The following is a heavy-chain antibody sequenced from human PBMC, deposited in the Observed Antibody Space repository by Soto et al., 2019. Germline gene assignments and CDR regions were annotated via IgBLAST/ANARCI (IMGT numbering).Heavy chain of an antibody. V-gene: IGHV4-59*01. D-gene: IGHD5-12*01. CDR2: IYYSGST. CDR1: GGSISSYY. J-gene: IGHJ3*02. CDR3: VRGSYDYSAFDI. Sequence: SETLSLTCTVSGGSISSYYWSWIRQPPGKGLEWIGYIYYSGSTNYNPSLKSRVTISVDTSKNQFSLKLSSVTAADTAVYYCVRGSYDYSAFDIWGQGTMVTVSS.